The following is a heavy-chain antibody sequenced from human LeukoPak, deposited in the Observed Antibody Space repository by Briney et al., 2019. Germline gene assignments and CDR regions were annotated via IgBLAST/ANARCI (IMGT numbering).Heavy chain of an antibody. V-gene: IGHV3-66*01. Sequence: EGSLRLSCAASGFTVSSNYMSWVRQAPGKGLEWVSVIYSGGSTYYADSVKGRFTISRDNSKNALYLQMNSLRAEDTAVYYCARTYYDFWSGYPYYFDYWGQGTLVTVSS. D-gene: IGHD3-3*01. CDR3: ARTYYDFWSGYPYYFDY. CDR2: IYSGGST. CDR1: GFTVSSNY. J-gene: IGHJ4*02.